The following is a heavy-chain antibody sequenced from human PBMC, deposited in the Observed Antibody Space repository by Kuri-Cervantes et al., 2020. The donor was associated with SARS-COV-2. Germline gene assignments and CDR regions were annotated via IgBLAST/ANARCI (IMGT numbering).Heavy chain of an antibody. V-gene: IGHV4-4*07. CDR3: ARGILGDDSIHYGMDV. Sequence: GSLRLSCTLSGGSISGYYWSWIRQSAGKGLEFIGRVYSSGGTNYNPSLESRVTMSIDTAKNQVSLRLTSVTAADTAVYYCARGILGDDSIHYGMDVWGQGTSVTASS. CDR2: VYSSGGT. CDR1: GGSISGYY. J-gene: IGHJ6*02. D-gene: IGHD2/OR15-2a*01.